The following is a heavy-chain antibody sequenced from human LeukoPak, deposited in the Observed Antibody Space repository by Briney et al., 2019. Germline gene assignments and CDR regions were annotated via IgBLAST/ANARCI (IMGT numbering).Heavy chain of an antibody. CDR1: GYTFTSYG. CDR3: ALTRYCSSTSCYPLDAFDI. J-gene: IGHJ3*02. D-gene: IGHD2-2*01. CDR2: ISAYNGNT. Sequence: GASVKVSCKASGYTFTSYGISWVRQAPGQGLEWMGWISAYNGNTNYAQKLQGRVTMTTDTSTSTAYMELRSLRSDDTAVYYCALTRYCSSTSCYPLDAFDIWGQGTMATVSS. V-gene: IGHV1-18*01.